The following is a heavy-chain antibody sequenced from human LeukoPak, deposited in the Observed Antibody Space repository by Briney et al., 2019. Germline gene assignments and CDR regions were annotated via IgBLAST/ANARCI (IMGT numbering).Heavy chain of an antibody. V-gene: IGHV3-7*03. J-gene: IGHJ5*02. CDR1: GFTFSSHW. Sequence: GGPLTLSCAASGFTFSSHWMSWAREAPGKGLEWVANIKQDGSGKYYVDSVKGRLPISRDNAKNSMCLQINSLRAEDTAVYYCAKKTYYYDSSASPRGWFDPWGQGTLVTVSS. CDR2: IKQDGSGK. CDR3: AKKTYYYDSSASPRGWFDP. D-gene: IGHD3-22*01.